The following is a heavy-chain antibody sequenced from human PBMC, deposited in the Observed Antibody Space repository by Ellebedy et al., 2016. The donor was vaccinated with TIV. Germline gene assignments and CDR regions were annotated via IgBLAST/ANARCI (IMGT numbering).Heavy chain of an antibody. CDR2: IYYSGST. CDR3: ARDLDGAFDY. D-gene: IGHD3/OR15-3a*01. Sequence: SETLSLTXAVYVGSFSGYSWTWIRQPPGKGLEWIGYIYYSGSTNYNPSLKSRVTISVDTSKNQFSLKLSSVTAADTAVYYCARDLDGAFDYWGQGTLVTVSS. V-gene: IGHV4-59*01. CDR1: VGSFSGYS. J-gene: IGHJ4*02.